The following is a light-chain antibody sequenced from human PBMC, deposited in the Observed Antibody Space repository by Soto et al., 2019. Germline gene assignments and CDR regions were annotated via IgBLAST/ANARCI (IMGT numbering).Light chain of an antibody. CDR2: GAS. J-gene: IGKJ1*01. CDR3: QQYGSSPRT. V-gene: IGKV3-20*01. Sequence: EIVMTQSPATLSVSPWERATLSCRASQSVSSSYLAWYQQKPGQAPRLLIYGASSRATGIPDRFSGSGSGTDFTLTISRLEPEDFAVYSCQQYGSSPRTFGQGTKVDIK. CDR1: QSVSSSY.